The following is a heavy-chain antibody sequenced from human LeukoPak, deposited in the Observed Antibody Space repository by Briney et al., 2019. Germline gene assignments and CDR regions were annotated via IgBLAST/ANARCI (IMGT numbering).Heavy chain of an antibody. CDR2: IYYSGST. J-gene: IGHJ4*02. Sequence: SETLSLTCTVSGGSISSYYWSWIRQPPGKGLEWIGHIYYSGSTNYNPSLKSRVTISIDTSKNQFSLKLSSVTAADTAVYYCARGYYQETFDYWGQGTLVTVSS. CDR3: ARGYYQETFDY. V-gene: IGHV4-59*08. CDR1: GGSISSYY. D-gene: IGHD3-3*01.